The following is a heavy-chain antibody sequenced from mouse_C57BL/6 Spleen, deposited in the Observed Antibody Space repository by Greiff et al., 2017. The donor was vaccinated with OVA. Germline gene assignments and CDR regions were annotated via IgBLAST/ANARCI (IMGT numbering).Heavy chain of an antibody. CDR3: TSITTVVFDY. Sequence: EVQVVESGGGLVQPGGSMKLSCAASGFTFSDAWMDWVRQSPEKGLEWVAEIRNKANNHATYYADSVKGRFTISRDDSKSSVYLQMNSLRAEDTGIYYCTSITTVVFDYWGQGTTLTVSS. D-gene: IGHD1-1*01. CDR2: IRNKANNHAT. J-gene: IGHJ2*01. V-gene: IGHV6-6*01. CDR1: GFTFSDAW.